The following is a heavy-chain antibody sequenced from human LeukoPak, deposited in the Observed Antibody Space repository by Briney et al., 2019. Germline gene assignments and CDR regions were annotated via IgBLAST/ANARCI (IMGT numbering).Heavy chain of an antibody. CDR2: INAGGGST. CDR3: ARGGLESPWSGYNAPDF. J-gene: IGHJ4*02. D-gene: IGHD3-3*01. V-gene: IGHV3-64*02. Sequence: GGSLRLSCAASGFIFSNFDMHWVRQAPGKGLEYVSSINAGGGSTYYAASVKGRFTISRDAVKDTLYLQMGSVRVEDTAVYYCARGGLESPWSGYNAPDFWGQGTLVAVSS. CDR1: GFIFSNFD.